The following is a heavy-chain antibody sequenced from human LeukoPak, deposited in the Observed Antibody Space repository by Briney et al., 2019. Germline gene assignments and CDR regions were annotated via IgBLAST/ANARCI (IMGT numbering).Heavy chain of an antibody. V-gene: IGHV3-23*01. CDR2: VSPPGGGT. J-gene: IGHJ4*02. D-gene: IGHD7-27*01. CDR3: ARDLAWGAFDY. Sequence: GGSLRLSCAASGFTFNSYSMNWVRQAPGKGLEWLSGVSPPGGGTYYADSVKGRFTISRDDSKNTLSLQMNSLRVEDTAVYYCARDLAWGAFDYWGQGTLVTVSS. CDR1: GFTFNSYS.